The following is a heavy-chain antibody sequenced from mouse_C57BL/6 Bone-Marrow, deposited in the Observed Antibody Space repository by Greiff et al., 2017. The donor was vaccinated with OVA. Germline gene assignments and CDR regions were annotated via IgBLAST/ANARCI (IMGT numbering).Heavy chain of an antibody. V-gene: IGHV5-12*01. J-gene: IGHJ2*01. CDR2: ISNGGGST. D-gene: IGHD2-12*01. CDR3: ARHYYNYFDY. Sequence: EVMLVESGGGLVQPGGSLKLSCAASGFTFSDYYMYWVRQTPEKRLEWVAYISNGGGSTYYPDTVKGRFTISRDNAKNTLYLQMSRLKSEDTAMYYCARHYYNYFDYWGQGTTLTVSS. CDR1: GFTFSDYY.